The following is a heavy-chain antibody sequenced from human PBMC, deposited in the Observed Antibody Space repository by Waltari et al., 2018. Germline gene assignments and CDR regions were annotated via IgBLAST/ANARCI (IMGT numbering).Heavy chain of an antibody. J-gene: IGHJ4*02. Sequence: EVQLAESGGNLVQPGGSLRLSCAVSGFRLSSYEMNWVRQAQGKGVEWISYISSSGATEYYADSVRGRFIISRDNAKNTLYLQMNNLRAEDTAVYYCTRVRIVMGEGIYWGQGTQVTVSS. V-gene: IGHV3-48*03. CDR1: GFRLSSYE. CDR2: ISSSGATE. CDR3: TRVRIVMGEGIY. D-gene: IGHD2-15*01.